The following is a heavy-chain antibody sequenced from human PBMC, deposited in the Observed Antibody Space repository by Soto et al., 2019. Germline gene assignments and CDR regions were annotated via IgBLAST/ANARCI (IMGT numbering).Heavy chain of an antibody. CDR2: ISTSTGNT. D-gene: IGHD2-21*02. V-gene: IGHV1-18*04. Sequence: QVQLVQSGGEVKKPGASVKVSCKASGYTFTTFGITWVRQAPGQGLEWLGWISTSTGNTNYAKKLQGRVTLTTDTSTRTAYMELRSLTSDDTAVYYCARSPRVIVAAKGTLDFWGQGTLVTVSS. CDR1: GYTFTTFG. J-gene: IGHJ4*02. CDR3: ARSPRVIVAAKGTLDF.